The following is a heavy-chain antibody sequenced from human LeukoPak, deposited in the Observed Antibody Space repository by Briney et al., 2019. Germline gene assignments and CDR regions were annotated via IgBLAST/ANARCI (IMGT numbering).Heavy chain of an antibody. Sequence: PGGSLRLSCAASGFTFRTYGMNWVRQGPGKGLEWVSYISSGSSTIFYADSVKGRFTISRDKAKNSLYLQMNSLRDEDTAVYYCARDSGLIMGALNLDYWGQGTLVTVSS. CDR2: ISSGSSTI. CDR3: ARDSGLIMGALNLDY. D-gene: IGHD1-26*01. CDR1: GFTFRTYG. J-gene: IGHJ4*02. V-gene: IGHV3-48*02.